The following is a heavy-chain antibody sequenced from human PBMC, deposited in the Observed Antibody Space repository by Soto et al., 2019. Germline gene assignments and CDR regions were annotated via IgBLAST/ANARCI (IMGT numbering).Heavy chain of an antibody. J-gene: IGHJ5*02. CDR3: ARLVVVAPVANA. CDR1: GGSISYNSYY. D-gene: IGHD2-2*01. Sequence: SETLSLTCSVSGGSISYNSYYWGWIRQPPGKGLEWVVGFFFTGTTYYSPSLKDRVTISVDTSKNSFSFNLTSVTAADTAVYFCARLVVVAPVANAWGQGTLVTVSS. CDR2: FFFTGTT. V-gene: IGHV4-39*02.